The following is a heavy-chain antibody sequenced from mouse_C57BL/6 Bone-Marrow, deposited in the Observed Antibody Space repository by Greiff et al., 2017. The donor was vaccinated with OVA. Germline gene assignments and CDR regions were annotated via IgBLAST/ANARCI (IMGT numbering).Heavy chain of an antibody. CDR1: GFTFSSYA. D-gene: IGHD2-3*01. J-gene: IGHJ4*01. Sequence: EVKLMESGGGLVKPGGSLKLSCAASGFTFSSYAMSWVRQTPETRLEWVATISDGGSYTYYPDNVKGRFPISRDNAKNNLYLQMSHLKSEDTAMYYCARWLLYAMDYWGQGTSVTVSS. V-gene: IGHV5-4*03. CDR3: ARWLLYAMDY. CDR2: ISDGGSYT.